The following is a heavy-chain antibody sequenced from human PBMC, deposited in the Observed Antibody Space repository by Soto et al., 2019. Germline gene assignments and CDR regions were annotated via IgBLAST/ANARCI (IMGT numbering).Heavy chain of an antibody. CDR1: GFAFSSDG. CDR3: AKSEPNGKYLDY. CDR2: ISYDGVNR. J-gene: IGHJ4*02. V-gene: IGHV3-30*18. D-gene: IGHD2-8*01. Sequence: QVQLVESGGGVVQPGGSLRLSCAASGFAFSSDGMHWVRQAPGKGLEWVAVISYDGVNRYYASSVEGQCTISRDNSKNTLYLQMNSLRVEDTAVYYCAKSEPNGKYLDYWGQGALVTFSS.